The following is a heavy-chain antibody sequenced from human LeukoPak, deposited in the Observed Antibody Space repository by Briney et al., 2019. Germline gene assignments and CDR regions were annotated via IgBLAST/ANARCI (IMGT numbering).Heavy chain of an antibody. CDR2: IYYSGST. CDR1: GGSISSYY. CDR3: ARLAAAAGTSYYYYYGMDV. D-gene: IGHD6-13*01. Sequence: PSETLSLTCTVSGGSISSYYWSWIRQPPGKGLEWIGYIYYSGSTNYNPSLKSRVTISVDTSKNQFSLKLSSVTAADTAVYYCARLAAAAGTSYYYYYGMDVWGQGTTVTVSS. V-gene: IGHV4-59*08. J-gene: IGHJ6*02.